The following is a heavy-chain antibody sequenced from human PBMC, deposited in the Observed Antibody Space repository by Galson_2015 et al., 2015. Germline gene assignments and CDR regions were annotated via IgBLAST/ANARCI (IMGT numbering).Heavy chain of an antibody. V-gene: IGHV3-9*01. J-gene: IGHJ6*03. CDR1: EFKFADYG. CDR3: AKDSLKLATYYMDV. Sequence: SLRLSCAASEFKFADYGMHWVRQGPGKGLEWVSGISRNSGTKNYADSVKGRFTISRDNAKKSLYLQMYSLRVEDTAIYFCAKDSLKLATYYMDVWGKGTTVTVSS. CDR2: ISRNSGTK. D-gene: IGHD3-3*02.